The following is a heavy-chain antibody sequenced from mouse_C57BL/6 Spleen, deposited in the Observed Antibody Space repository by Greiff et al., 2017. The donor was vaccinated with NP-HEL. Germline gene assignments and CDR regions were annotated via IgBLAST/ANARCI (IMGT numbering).Heavy chain of an antibody. CDR2: INPNNGGT. CDR1: GYTFTDYN. D-gene: IGHD2-1*01. Sequence: VQLQQSGPELVKPGASVKIPCKASGYTFTDYNMDWVKQSHGKSLEWIGDINPNNGGTIYNQKFKGKATLTVDKSSSTAYMELRSLTSEDTAVYYCARLYYGNYGYGMDYWGQGTSVTVSS. J-gene: IGHJ4*01. V-gene: IGHV1-18*01. CDR3: ARLYYGNYGYGMDY.